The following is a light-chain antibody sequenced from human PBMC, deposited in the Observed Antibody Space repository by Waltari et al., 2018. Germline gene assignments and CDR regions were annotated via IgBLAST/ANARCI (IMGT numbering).Light chain of an antibody. J-gene: IGLJ1*01. Sequence: QSALSQPASVSGSPGQSIPISCTGTSSDVGAFYYVSWYQQPPGKAPKLMIYVVSDRPSGVSNRFSGSKSGNTASLTISGLQAEDEADYYCSSYTTTYKLVFGSGTRVTVL. CDR3: SSYTTTYKLV. CDR2: VVS. CDR1: SSDVGAFYY. V-gene: IGLV2-14*03.